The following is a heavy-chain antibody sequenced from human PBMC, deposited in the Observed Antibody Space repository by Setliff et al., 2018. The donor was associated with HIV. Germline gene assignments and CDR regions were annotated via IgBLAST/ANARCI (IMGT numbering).Heavy chain of an antibody. J-gene: IGHJ4*02. D-gene: IGHD1-26*01. CDR1: GFTFSSYE. CDR2: INQDGATK. V-gene: IGHV3-7*01. Sequence: GSLRLSCATYGFTFSSYEMNWVRQVPGKGLEWVANINQDGATKYYVDSVRGRFTISRDNAKNSLYLQMNSLRAEDTAVYYCVPESTTFLNWGPGTQVTVSS. CDR3: VPESTTFLN.